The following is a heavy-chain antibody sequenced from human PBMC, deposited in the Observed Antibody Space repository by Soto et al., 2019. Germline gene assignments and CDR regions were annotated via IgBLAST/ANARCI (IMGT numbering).Heavy chain of an antibody. CDR2: IYHSGST. CDR3: ARVSAAGGYYYYYGMDV. CDR1: GGSISSSNW. Sequence: PSETLSLTCAVSGGSISSSNWWSWVRQPPGKGLEWIGEIYHSGSTNYNPSLKSRVTISVDKSKNQFSLKLSSVTAADTAVYYCARVSAAGGYYYYYGMDVWGQGTTVTVSS. V-gene: IGHV4-4*02. J-gene: IGHJ6*02. D-gene: IGHD6-13*01.